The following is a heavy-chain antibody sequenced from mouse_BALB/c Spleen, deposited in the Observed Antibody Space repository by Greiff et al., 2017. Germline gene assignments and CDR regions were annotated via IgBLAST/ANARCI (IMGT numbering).Heavy chain of an antibody. J-gene: IGHJ2*01. CDR1: GFAFSSYD. Sequence: EVKLVESGGGLVKPGGSLKLSCAASGFAFSSYDMSWVRQTPEKRLEWVAYISSGGGSTYYPDTVKGRFTISRDNAKNTLYLQMSSLKSEDTAMYYCARQGQTARAAFDYWGQGTTLTVSS. D-gene: IGHD3-2*01. V-gene: IGHV5-12-1*01. CDR3: ARQGQTARAAFDY. CDR2: ISSGGGST.